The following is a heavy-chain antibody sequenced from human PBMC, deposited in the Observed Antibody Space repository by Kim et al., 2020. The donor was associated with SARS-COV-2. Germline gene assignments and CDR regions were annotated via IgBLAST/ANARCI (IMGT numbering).Heavy chain of an antibody. CDR3: AKLESSAWYDFFDY. J-gene: IGHJ4*02. CDR2: ISGSGGST. CDR1: GITFSSYA. D-gene: IGHD6-19*01. V-gene: IGHV3-23*01. Sequence: GGSLRLSCAASGITFSSYAMTWVRQAPGKGLEWVSAISGSGGSTHYADSVKGRYTISRDNSKNTLYLQMNSLRAEDTAVYYCAKLESSAWYDFFDYWGQGTRVTVSS.